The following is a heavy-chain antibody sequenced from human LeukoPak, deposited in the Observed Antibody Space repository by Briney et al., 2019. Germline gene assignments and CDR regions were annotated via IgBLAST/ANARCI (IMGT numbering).Heavy chain of an antibody. CDR1: GFTFSAYG. CDR3: ARDRSSGWLTTMDV. V-gene: IGHV3-30*02. J-gene: IGHJ6*03. CDR2: IRYDGSNK. Sequence: GGSLRLSCAASGFTFSAYGMHWVRQAPGKGLEWVAFIRYDGSNKYYADSLKGRFTISRDNSKNTLYLQMNSLTAEDTAVYYCARDRSSGWLTTMDVWGKGTTVTVSS. D-gene: IGHD6-19*01.